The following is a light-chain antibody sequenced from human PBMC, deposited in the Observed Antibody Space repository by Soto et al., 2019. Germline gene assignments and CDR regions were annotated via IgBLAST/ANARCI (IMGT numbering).Light chain of an antibody. CDR1: SGHSSYA. CDR2: LNSDGSH. J-gene: IGLJ1*01. CDR3: QTWGTGMGV. V-gene: IGLV4-69*01. Sequence: QLVLTQSPSASASLGASVKLTCTLSSGHSSYAIAWHQQQPEKGPRYLMKLNSDGSHSKGDGIPDRFSGFSSGAERYLTISSLQSEDEADSYCQTWGTGMGVFGTGTKVTVL.